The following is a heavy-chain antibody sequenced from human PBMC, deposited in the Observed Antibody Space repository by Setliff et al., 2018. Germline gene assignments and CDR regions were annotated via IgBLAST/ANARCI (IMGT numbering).Heavy chain of an antibody. Sequence: SETLSLTCSVSGASISGYYWSWIRQSPAKGLEWIGSLYYGGSTSYNPSLKSRVAISVDTSKNQFSLNLTSMTAADTAVYYCARDQWVRSPPLYFSYSMDVWGQGTTVTVSS. CDR2: LYYGGST. D-gene: IGHD5-12*01. V-gene: IGHV4-59*12. J-gene: IGHJ6*02. CDR1: GASISGYY. CDR3: ARDQWVRSPPLYFSYSMDV.